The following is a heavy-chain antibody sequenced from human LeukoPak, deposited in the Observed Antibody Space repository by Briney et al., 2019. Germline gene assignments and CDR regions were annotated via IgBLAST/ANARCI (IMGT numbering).Heavy chain of an antibody. CDR2: INDSGSG. D-gene: IGHD4-17*01. V-gene: IGHV4-34*01. J-gene: IGHJ5*01. CDR3: ARGYPQTVFDF. Sequence: PPETLSLTCAVYGGSFSGSYWGWIRQAPETGLEWIGEINDSGSGNYNPSLKSRATISLDTSKNQFSLKVSSVTAADTAMYYCARGYPQTVFDFWGQGALVTVSA. CDR1: GGSFSGSY.